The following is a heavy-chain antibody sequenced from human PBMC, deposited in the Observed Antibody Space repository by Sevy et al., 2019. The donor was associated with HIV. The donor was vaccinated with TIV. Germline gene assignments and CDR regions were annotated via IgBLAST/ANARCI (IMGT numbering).Heavy chain of an antibody. V-gene: IGHV3-21*01. D-gene: IGHD2-21*01. CDR1: GFTFSNYH. CDR3: ARADNPLWGPFDY. CDR2: ISTSRNYI. J-gene: IGHJ4*02. Sequence: GGSPRLSCAASGFTFSNYHMNWVRQAPGKGLEWVSSISTSRNYIYYADSVRGRFTISRDNAKNSLYLQMNSLRAADTAVYYCARADNPLWGPFDYWGQGTLVTVSS.